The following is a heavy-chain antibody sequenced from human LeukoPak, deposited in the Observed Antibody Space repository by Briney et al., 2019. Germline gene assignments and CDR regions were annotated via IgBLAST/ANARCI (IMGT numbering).Heavy chain of an antibody. J-gene: IGHJ4*02. Sequence: PGGSLRLSCAASGFTFSSYGMHWVRQAPGKGLEWVAVISYDGSNKFYAESVKGRFTISRDNSKNTVYLQMNSLRGEDTAVHYCASLLEGYSSSHADYWGQGTLVSVSS. V-gene: IGHV3-30*03. CDR1: GFTFSSYG. CDR2: ISYDGSNK. D-gene: IGHD6-13*01. CDR3: ASLLEGYSSSHADY.